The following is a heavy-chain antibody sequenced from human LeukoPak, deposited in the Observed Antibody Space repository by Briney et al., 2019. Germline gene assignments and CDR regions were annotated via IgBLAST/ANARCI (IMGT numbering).Heavy chain of an antibody. CDR2: ISAYNGNT. D-gene: IGHD3-16*01. CDR1: GYTFSDYY. V-gene: IGHV1-18*04. CDR3: ARDRLWGEDDAFDI. Sequence: ASVKVSCKASGYTFSDYYIHWVRQAPGQGLEWMGWISAYNGNTNYAQKLQGRVTMTTDTSTSTADMDLRSLRSDDTAVYYCARDRLWGEDDAFDIWGQGTMVTVSS. J-gene: IGHJ3*02.